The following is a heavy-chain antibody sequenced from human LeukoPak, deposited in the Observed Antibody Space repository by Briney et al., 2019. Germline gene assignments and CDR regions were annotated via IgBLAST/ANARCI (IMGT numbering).Heavy chain of an antibody. Sequence: GGSLRLSCAASGFTFSSYGMHWVRQAPGKGLEWVAVIWYDGSNKYYADSVKGRFPISRDNSKNTLYLQMNSLRAEDTAVYYCARAYGSGSYKYYFDYWGQGTLVTVSS. J-gene: IGHJ4*02. V-gene: IGHV3-33*01. D-gene: IGHD3-10*01. CDR2: IWYDGSNK. CDR3: ARAYGSGSYKYYFDY. CDR1: GFTFSSYG.